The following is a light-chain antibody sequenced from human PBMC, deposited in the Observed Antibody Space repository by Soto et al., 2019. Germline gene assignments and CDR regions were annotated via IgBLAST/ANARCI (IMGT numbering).Light chain of an antibody. CDR3: QQSYSMPLT. Sequence: DIQMTQSPSFLSAAVGDRVAITCRASQRISTSLNWYQQRPGKSPELLIYGASDLQSGAPSRFSGLGSGTDFTLIISNLQPEDFATYYCQQSYSMPLTFGGGTKVEIK. CDR1: QRISTS. V-gene: IGKV1-39*01. CDR2: GAS. J-gene: IGKJ4*01.